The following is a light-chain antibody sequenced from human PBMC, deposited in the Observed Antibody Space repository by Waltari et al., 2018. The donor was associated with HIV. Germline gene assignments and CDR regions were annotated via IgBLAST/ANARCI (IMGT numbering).Light chain of an antibody. CDR2: STS. V-gene: IGKV1-39*01. J-gene: IGKJ4*01. CDR1: QTIRMY. Sequence: DIQMTQSPSSMSASIGDTLTITCRSSQTIRMYLNWYQQQPGKVPKLLIYSTSALQSGVSSRFSGAASGTFFTLTITNLQPEDVATYFCQQTYSLPITFGGGSKVEI. CDR3: QQTYSLPIT.